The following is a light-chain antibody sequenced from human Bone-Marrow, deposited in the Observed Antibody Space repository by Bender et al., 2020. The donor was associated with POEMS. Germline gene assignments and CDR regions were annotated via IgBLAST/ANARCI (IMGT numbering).Light chain of an antibody. V-gene: IGLV3-1*01. Sequence: SYELAQPPSVSVSPGQTARITCSGDKLAEKYVSWYQQKPGQSPLLVIYQDVKRPSGIPERFSGSSSGTTVTLTISGVQAEDEADYYCCSYAGSYSSFVFGTVTKVTVL. CDR1: KLAEKY. J-gene: IGLJ1*01. CDR3: CSYAGSYSSFV. CDR2: QDV.